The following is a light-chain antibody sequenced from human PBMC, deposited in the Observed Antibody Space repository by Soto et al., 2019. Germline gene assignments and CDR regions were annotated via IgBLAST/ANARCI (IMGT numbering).Light chain of an antibody. CDR1: QSLTSY. Sequence: EIVLTQSPGTLSLSPGERATLFCRASQSLTSYLAWYQHKPGQAPRLLIYGASRMATGIPDRFSGSGSGTDFTLTVTRLEPEDFAMYYCQQYVSSHRTFGQGTRVEIK. CDR2: GAS. J-gene: IGKJ1*01. V-gene: IGKV3-20*01. CDR3: QQYVSSHRT.